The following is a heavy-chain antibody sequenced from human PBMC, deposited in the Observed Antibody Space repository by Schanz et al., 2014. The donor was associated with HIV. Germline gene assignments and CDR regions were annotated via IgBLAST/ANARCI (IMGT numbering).Heavy chain of an antibody. CDR1: GFSFDDYA. D-gene: IGHD6-19*01. J-gene: IGHJ5*02. CDR3: VKDSGTLVSGARWFDP. CDR2: ISWNSGSI. V-gene: IGHV3-9*01. Sequence: EVQLLESGGGLVLSGGPLRLSCAASGFSFDDYAMHWVRQAPGKGLEWVSGISWNSGSIGYADSVKGRFTISRDNAKNSLYLQMNSLRVEDTALYYCVKDSGTLVSGARWFDPWGQGTQVTVSS.